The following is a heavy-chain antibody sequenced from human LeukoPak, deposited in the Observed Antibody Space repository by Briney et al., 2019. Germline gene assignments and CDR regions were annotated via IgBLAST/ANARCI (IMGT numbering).Heavy chain of an antibody. CDR3: ARVPHIVVVVAAIDAFDI. V-gene: IGHV1-8*01. CDR2: MNPNSGNT. D-gene: IGHD2-15*01. J-gene: IGHJ3*02. CDR1: GYTFTSYD. Sequence: ASVKVSCKASGYTFTSYDINWVRQATGQGLEWMGWMNPNSGNTGYAQKFQGRVTMTRNTSISTAYMELSSLRSEDTAAYYCARVPHIVVVVAAIDAFDIWGQGTMVTVSS.